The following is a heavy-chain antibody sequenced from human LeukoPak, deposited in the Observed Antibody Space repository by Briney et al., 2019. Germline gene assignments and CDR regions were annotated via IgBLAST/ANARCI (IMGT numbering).Heavy chain of an antibody. Sequence: PSETLTLTCSVYGGSFSAYYWVWIRQSPGMGLQWIGEVSHSGGTNYNPSLRSRLTLSVDTSKHQFSLQLTSVTAADSGIYYCARDGYSIGRAFDPWGQGTLVTVSS. CDR3: ARDGYSIGRAFDP. CDR2: VSHSGGT. D-gene: IGHD5-18*01. CDR1: GGSFSAYY. V-gene: IGHV4-34*01. J-gene: IGHJ5*02.